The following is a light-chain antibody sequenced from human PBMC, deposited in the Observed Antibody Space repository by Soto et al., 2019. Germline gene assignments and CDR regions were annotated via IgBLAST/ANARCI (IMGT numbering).Light chain of an antibody. CDR1: QSVSSN. J-gene: IGKJ4*01. CDR3: QQYRI. V-gene: IGKV3-15*01. Sequence: EIVMTQSPATLSVSPGERATLSCRANQSVSSNLAWYQQKAGQAPRLLIYAASTRAAGIPARFSGSGSATEFTLTISSLQSEDSAVYYCQQYRIFGGGTKVDIK. CDR2: AAS.